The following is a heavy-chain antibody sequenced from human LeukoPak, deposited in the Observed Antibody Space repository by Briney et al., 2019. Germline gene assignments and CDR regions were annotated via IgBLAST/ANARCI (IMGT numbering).Heavy chain of an antibody. D-gene: IGHD6-13*01. J-gene: IGHJ6*02. Sequence: GGSLRLSCAASGPTVSSNYMSWVRQAPGKGLEWVSLIYAGGSTYYADSVRGRFTISRDNSKNTLYLQMNSLTPEDTAVYYCARGFGKAAADVFGGYTMDVWGQGTTVIVSS. V-gene: IGHV3-66*02. CDR3: ARGFGKAAADVFGGYTMDV. CDR1: GPTVSSNY. CDR2: IYAGGST.